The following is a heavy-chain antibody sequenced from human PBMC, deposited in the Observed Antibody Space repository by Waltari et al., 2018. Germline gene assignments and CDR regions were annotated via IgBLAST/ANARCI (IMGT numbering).Heavy chain of an antibody. Sequence: EVRLVESGGGLVQPGRPLRVFGAASGSAFSGAAGTWCRQASGKGLEWISYISNSGSTMYYADSVKGRFTISRDNAKNSLYLQMNSLRAEDTAVYYCARPSTEHYYYYYYMDVWGKGTTVTVS. CDR3: ARPSTEHYYYYYYMDV. CDR2: ISNSGSTM. V-gene: IGHV3-48*03. CDR1: GSAFSGAA. J-gene: IGHJ6*03.